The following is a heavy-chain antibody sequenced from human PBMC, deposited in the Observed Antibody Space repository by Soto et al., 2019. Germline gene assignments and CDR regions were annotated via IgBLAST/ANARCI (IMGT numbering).Heavy chain of an antibody. CDR2: TRNKANTYTT. V-gene: IGHV3-72*01. D-gene: IGHD3-22*01. Sequence: EVQLVESGGGLIQPGGSLRLSCAASGFILSDHYMDWVRQAPGKGLEWVGRTRNKANTYTTEYAASVKGRFTISRDESKNSLYLQMNSMKTEDTAVYFCAREFYESRSYWFDTWGQGTLVTVSS. CDR1: GFILSDHY. J-gene: IGHJ5*02. CDR3: AREFYESRSYWFDT.